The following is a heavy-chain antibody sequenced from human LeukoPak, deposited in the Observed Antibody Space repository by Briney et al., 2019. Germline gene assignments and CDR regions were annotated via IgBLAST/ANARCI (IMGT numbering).Heavy chain of an antibody. J-gene: IGHJ5*02. CDR3: ARVVRVTTYANWFAP. D-gene: IGHD4-17*01. CDR2: IYSGGST. CDR1: GFTVSSNY. V-gene: IGHV3-66*01. Sequence: GGSLRLSCAASGFTVSSNYMSWVRQAPGKGLEWVSVIYSGGSTYYADSVKGRFTISRDNSKNTLYLQMNSLRAEDTAVYYRARVVRVTTYANWFAPGAQGPLVPVP.